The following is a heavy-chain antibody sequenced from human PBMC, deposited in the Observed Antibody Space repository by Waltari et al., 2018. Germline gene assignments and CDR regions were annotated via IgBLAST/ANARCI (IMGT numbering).Heavy chain of an antibody. CDR2: IKQDGSVK. Sequence: EVQLVESGGGLVQPGGSLRLACAASGFTFSSYWMTWVRQDPGKGLEWVANIKQDGSVKYYVDAVRGRFTISRDNAKNSLYLQMNILRAEDTAVYYCARDSGYSGYNSYSFDYWGQGTLVTVSS. D-gene: IGHD5-12*01. V-gene: IGHV3-7*01. CDR1: GFTFSSYW. J-gene: IGHJ4*02. CDR3: ARDSGYSGYNSYSFDY.